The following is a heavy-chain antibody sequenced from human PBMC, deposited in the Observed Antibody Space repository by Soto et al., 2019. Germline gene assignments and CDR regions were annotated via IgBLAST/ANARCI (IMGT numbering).Heavy chain of an antibody. CDR1: GGSFSGYY. V-gene: IGHV4-34*01. CDR3: ASLPGRAFNWFDP. CDR2: INHSGST. Sequence: SETLSLTCAVYGGSFSGYYWSWIRQPPGKGLEWIGEINHSGSTNYNPSLKSRVTISVDTSKNQFSLKLSSVTAADTAVYYCASLPGRAFNWFDPWGQGTLVTVSS. J-gene: IGHJ5*02. D-gene: IGHD2-15*01.